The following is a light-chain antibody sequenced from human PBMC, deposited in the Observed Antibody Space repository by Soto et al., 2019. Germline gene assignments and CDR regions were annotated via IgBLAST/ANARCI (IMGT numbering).Light chain of an antibody. J-gene: IGKJ1*01. CDR3: QQYGSAPPT. V-gene: IGKV3-20*01. Sequence: EIVLTQSPGTLSLSPGERATLSCRASQRVSSSYVAWYQQKPGQDPRLLIYEASIRASVNPDRSSGSGSATDFTLTISRLEPEDFAVYHCQQYGSAPPTFVQGTKVEIK. CDR2: EAS. CDR1: QRVSSSY.